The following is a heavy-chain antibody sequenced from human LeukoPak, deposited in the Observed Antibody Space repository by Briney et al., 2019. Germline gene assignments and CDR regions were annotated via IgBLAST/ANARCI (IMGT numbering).Heavy chain of an antibody. CDR1: GFTFSSYA. J-gene: IGHJ4*02. Sequence: GGSLRLSCAASGFTFSSYAMSWVRQAPGKGLEWVSAISGSGGSTYYADSVKGRFTISRDNSKNTLYLQMNSLRAEDTAVYYCAKDSPSIAAAGKADLDYWGQGTLVTVSS. V-gene: IGHV3-23*01. CDR3: AKDSPSIAAAGKADLDY. D-gene: IGHD6-13*01. CDR2: ISGSGGST.